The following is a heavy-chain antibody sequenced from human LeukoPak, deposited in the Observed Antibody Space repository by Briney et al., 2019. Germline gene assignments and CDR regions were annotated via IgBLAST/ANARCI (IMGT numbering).Heavy chain of an antibody. CDR2: IGSSGNAK. J-gene: IGHJ4*02. CDR3: ALLAVASDFDY. Sequence: SGGSLRLSCAVSGFTFSIYEMNWVRQAPGKGLEWVSNIGSSGNAKYYADSVKGRFTVSRDNAKNPLYLQMNSLRAEDTAVYYCALLAVASDFDYWGQGALVTVSS. V-gene: IGHV3-48*03. CDR1: GFTFSIYE. D-gene: IGHD6-19*01.